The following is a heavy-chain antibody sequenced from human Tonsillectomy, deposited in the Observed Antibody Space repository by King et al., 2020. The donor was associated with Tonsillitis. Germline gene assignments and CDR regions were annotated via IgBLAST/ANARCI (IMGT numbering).Heavy chain of an antibody. CDR1: GFTFGDYA. Sequence: VQLVESGGGLVKPGRSLRLSCTASGFTFGDYAMSWFRQAPGKGLEWVGFIRSKAYGGTTDYAASVKGRFTISRDDSKSIAYLQMNSLKTEDTAVYYCTRDGWFGELSQLYYFDYWGQGTLVTVSS. CDR2: IRSKAYGGTT. D-gene: IGHD3-10*01. J-gene: IGHJ4*02. CDR3: TRDGWFGELSQLYYFDY. V-gene: IGHV3-49*05.